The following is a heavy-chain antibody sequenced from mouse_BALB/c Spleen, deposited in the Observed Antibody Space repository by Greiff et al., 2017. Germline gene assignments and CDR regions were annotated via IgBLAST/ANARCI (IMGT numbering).Heavy chain of an antibody. V-gene: IGHV1-69*02. D-gene: IGHD4-1*01. CDR2: IYPSDSYT. Sequence: VQLQQPGAELVRPGASVKLSCKASGYTFTSYWINWVKQRPGQGLEWIGNIYPSDSYTNYNQKFKDKATLTVDKSSSTASMQLSSPTSEDSAVYYCARSGDWDGYWGQGTTLTVSS. CDR1: GYTFTSYW. J-gene: IGHJ2*01. CDR3: ARSGDWDGY.